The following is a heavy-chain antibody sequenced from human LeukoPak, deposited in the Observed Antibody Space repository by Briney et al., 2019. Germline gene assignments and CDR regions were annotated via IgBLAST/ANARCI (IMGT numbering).Heavy chain of an antibody. D-gene: IGHD5-18*01. Sequence: GGSLRLSCVVSGLTSGFTFSSYAMHWVRQAPGKGLEWVAFISYDGGSKYYADSVKGRFTISRDNSKNTVFLQMDSLRAEDTAVYYCAESDGYNYDYWGQGALVTVSS. CDR2: ISYDGGSK. V-gene: IGHV3-30-3*01. CDR1: GFTFSSYA. J-gene: IGHJ4*02. CDR3: AESDGYNYDY.